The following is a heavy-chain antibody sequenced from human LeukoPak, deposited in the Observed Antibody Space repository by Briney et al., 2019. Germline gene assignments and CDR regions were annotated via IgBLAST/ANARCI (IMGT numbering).Heavy chain of an antibody. CDR1: GFTFSNAW. J-gene: IGHJ4*02. Sequence: GGSLRLSCAASGFTFSNAWMSWVRQAPGKGLEWVGLIKSKTDGGTIDYAAPVKGRFTISRDDSKNTLYVQMNSLETEDTAVYYCAKDKVGSTAYFFDYWGQGTLVTVSS. D-gene: IGHD3-10*01. V-gene: IGHV3-15*01. CDR2: IKSKTDGGTI. CDR3: AKDKVGSTAYFFDY.